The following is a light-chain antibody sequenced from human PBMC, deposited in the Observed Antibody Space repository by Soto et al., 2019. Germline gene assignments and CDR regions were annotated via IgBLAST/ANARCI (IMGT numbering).Light chain of an antibody. V-gene: IGKV1-5*03. Sequence: DIQMTKSPSTLSASVGERVTITCRASQSISAWLAWYQQKPRKAPKLLIYKASNGESGVPSRLSGSGSGTEFTLTISSLQPDDFATYYCQQYHSYPLTFGQGTRLEIK. CDR1: QSISAW. CDR2: KAS. J-gene: IGKJ5*01. CDR3: QQYHSYPLT.